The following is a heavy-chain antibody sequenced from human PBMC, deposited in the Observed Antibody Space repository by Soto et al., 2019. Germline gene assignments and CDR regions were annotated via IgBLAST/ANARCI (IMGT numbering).Heavy chain of an antibody. V-gene: IGHV4-39*01. CDR1: GGSISSTTYC. D-gene: IGHD2-8*01. Sequence: SETLSLTCTVSGGSISSTTYCWGWIRQPPGKGLEWIGSIYYTGSTHYNPALKSRVTISVDTSKNQFSLKLSSVTAADTAVYYCARHPTIAELMVYATHYFDHWGQGTLVTVSS. CDR2: IYYTGST. CDR3: ARHPTIAELMVYATHYFDH. J-gene: IGHJ4*02.